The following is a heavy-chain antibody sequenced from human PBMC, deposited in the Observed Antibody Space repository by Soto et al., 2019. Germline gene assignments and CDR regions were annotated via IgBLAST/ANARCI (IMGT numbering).Heavy chain of an antibody. Sequence: QVQLQESGPGLVKPSETLSLTCTVSGDSINSYYWSWIRQPAGEGLEWIGRIFTSGSTNYNPSLKSRLTMSVDTSMNQSSLKLTSVTAPDTAVYYCARCRGPSVWMDVWGQGTTVTVSS. CDR1: GDSINSYY. V-gene: IGHV4-4*07. D-gene: IGHD2-15*01. J-gene: IGHJ6*02. CDR2: IFTSGST. CDR3: ARCRGPSVWMDV.